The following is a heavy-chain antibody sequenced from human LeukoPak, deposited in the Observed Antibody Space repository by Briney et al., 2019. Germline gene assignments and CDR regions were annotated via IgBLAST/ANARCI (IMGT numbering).Heavy chain of an antibody. CDR2: ISYDGSNK. J-gene: IGHJ4*02. V-gene: IGHV3-30*18. CDR1: GFTFSGYG. Sequence: GRSLRLSCAASGFTFSGYGMHWVRQAPGKGLEWVAVISYDGSNKYYADSVKGRFTISRDNSKNTLYLQMNSLRAEDTAVYYCAKVEGKIDPAGYFDYWGQGTLVTVSS. D-gene: IGHD3-22*01. CDR3: AKVEGKIDPAGYFDY.